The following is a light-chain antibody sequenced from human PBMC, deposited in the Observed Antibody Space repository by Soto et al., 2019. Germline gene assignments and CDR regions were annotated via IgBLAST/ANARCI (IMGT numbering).Light chain of an antibody. V-gene: IGLV2-14*01. CDR2: AVS. J-gene: IGLJ2*01. CDR1: SSDVGGYNY. Sequence: QSVLTQPASVSGSPGQSITISCTGTSSDVGGYNYVSWYQQHPGMAPKLMIHAVSNRPSGVSNRFSGSKSGNTASLTISGLQAEDEAHYYCTSYASSSSPYVVFGGGTKVTVL. CDR3: TSYASSSSPYVV.